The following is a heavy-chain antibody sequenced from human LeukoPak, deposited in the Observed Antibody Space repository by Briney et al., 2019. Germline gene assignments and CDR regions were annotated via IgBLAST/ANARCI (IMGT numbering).Heavy chain of an antibody. Sequence: SETLSPTCTVSGGSISSYYWSWIRRPPGKGLEWIGYIYYSGRTNYNPSLKSRVTISVDTSKNQFSLKLSSVTAADTAVYYCARDNGDGQSFLFEYWGQGTLVTVSS. CDR1: GGSISSYY. J-gene: IGHJ4*02. CDR3: ARDNGDGQSFLFEY. V-gene: IGHV4-59*12. CDR2: IYYSGRT. D-gene: IGHD5-24*01.